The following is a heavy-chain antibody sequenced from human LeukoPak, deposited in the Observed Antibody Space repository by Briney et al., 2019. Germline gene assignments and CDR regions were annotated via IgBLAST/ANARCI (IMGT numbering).Heavy chain of an antibody. CDR2: ISSSSSYI. CDR1: GFTFSSYS. CDR3: ARDSGGSYYFHY. Sequence: PGGSLRLSCAASGFTFSSYSMNWVRQAPGKGLEWVSSISSSSSYIYYADSVKGRFTISRDNAKNSLYLQMNSLRAEDTAVYYCARDSGGSYYFHYWGQGTLVTVSS. D-gene: IGHD3-10*01. J-gene: IGHJ4*02. V-gene: IGHV3-21*01.